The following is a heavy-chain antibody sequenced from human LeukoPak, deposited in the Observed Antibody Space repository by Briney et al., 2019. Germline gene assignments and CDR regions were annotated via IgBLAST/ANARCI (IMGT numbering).Heavy chain of an antibody. CDR1: GYTFTSYY. D-gene: IGHD3-22*01. Sequence: ASVKVSCKASGYTFTSYYMHWVRQAPGQGHEWMGIINPSGGSTSYAQKFQGRVTMTRDTSTSTVYMKLSSLRSEDTAVYYCAREVEYYYDSSGYFGYWGQGTLVTVSS. CDR2: INPSGGST. CDR3: AREVEYYYDSSGYFGY. J-gene: IGHJ4*02. V-gene: IGHV1-46*01.